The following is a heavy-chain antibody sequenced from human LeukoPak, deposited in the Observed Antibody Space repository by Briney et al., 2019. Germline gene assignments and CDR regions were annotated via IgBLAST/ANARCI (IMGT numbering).Heavy chain of an antibody. D-gene: IGHD3-10*01. V-gene: IGHV4-4*07. J-gene: IGHJ4*02. CDR1: GDSISSYY. CDR3: ARNHIVTGTYFDS. CDR2: IYASGYT. Sequence: SEALSLTCTVSGDSISSYYWNWLRQPAGKGLEWIGRIYASGYTEYNPSLQTRVTMSVDTSKNEFSLKVDTVTAADTAVYSCARNHIVTGTYFDSWGQGILVTVSS.